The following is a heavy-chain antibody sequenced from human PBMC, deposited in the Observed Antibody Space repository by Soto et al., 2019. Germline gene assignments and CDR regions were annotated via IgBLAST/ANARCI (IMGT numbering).Heavy chain of an antibody. CDR2: IYSKAGTI. V-gene: IGHV1-18*01. D-gene: IGHD3-9*01. Sequence: QVQLVQSGAEVQKPGASVKVSCKTSGYIFNNFGITWVRQAPGLGLEWLGWIYSKAGTIKFAQKFQGRVTMTTDTSTSTAYMELRSLTFDYSAVYFCARDIDFDIDYWGQGTLVTVS. J-gene: IGHJ4*02. CDR1: GYIFNNFG. CDR3: ARDIDFDIDY.